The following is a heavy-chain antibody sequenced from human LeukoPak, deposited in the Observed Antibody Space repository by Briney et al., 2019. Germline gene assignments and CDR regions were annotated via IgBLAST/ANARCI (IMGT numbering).Heavy chain of an antibody. V-gene: IGHV3-48*03. CDR1: GFTFSIFE. D-gene: IGHD3-22*01. CDR2: MSSGGTTK. CDR3: ARGTAIYDSSGYNWFDP. Sequence: GGSLRLSCAASGFTFSIFEMHWVRQAPGKRLERLSYMSSGGTTKQYADSVKGRFSISRDNAKNSLYLQMTSLRAEDTAVYYCARGTAIYDSSGYNWFDPWGQGTLVTVSS. J-gene: IGHJ5*02.